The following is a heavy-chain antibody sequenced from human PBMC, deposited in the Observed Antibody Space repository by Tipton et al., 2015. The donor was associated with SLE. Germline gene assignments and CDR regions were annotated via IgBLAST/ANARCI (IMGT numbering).Heavy chain of an antibody. CDR3: ARDLTVWQWLFPDAFDI. CDR2: ISYDGSNK. D-gene: IGHD6-19*01. CDR1: GFTFSSYG. J-gene: IGHJ3*02. Sequence: SLRLSCAASGFTFSSYGMHWVRQAPGKGLEWVAVISYDGSNKYYADSVKGRFTISRDKSKNTLYLQTNSLRADDTAVYYCARDLTVWQWLFPDAFDIWGQGTMVTVSS. V-gene: IGHV3-30*03.